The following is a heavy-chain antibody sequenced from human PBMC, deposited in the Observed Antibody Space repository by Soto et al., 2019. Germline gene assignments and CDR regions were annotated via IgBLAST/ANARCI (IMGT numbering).Heavy chain of an antibody. CDR2: INTSGGNT. CDR3: AKGGWLDS. D-gene: IGHD6-19*01. Sequence: VQLLESGGGLVQPGGSLRLSCAASGFTFRNYDMSWVRQAPGKGLEWVSVINTSGGNTYYADSVQGRFTISRDNSKDTLYLQMNSLRAEDTAIYYCAKGGWLDSWGQGTLVTVSS. CDR1: GFTFRNYD. V-gene: IGHV3-23*01. J-gene: IGHJ4*02.